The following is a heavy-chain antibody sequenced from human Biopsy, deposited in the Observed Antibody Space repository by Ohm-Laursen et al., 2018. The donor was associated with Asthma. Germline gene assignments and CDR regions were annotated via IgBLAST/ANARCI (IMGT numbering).Heavy chain of an antibody. CDR2: ISYGGKT. D-gene: IGHD3-3*01. Sequence: TLSLTCTVSVGSMTPTSHYWDWIRQAPGKGLEWIGHISYGGKTSYNPSLKNRVTISRDTSKNQFSLRLTSVTAADTAVYFCARRITIFGVVQKDHGMDAWGQGTTVIVSS. J-gene: IGHJ6*02. V-gene: IGHV4-39*01. CDR3: ARRITIFGVVQKDHGMDA. CDR1: VGSMTPTSHY.